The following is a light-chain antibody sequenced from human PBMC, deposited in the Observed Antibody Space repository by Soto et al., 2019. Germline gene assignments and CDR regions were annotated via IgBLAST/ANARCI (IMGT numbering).Light chain of an antibody. J-gene: IGKJ4*01. Sequence: IQMTQSPSSVSGAVGDRVTINCRASQVISSWLAWYQQRPGTAPKLLIYGATTLRSGVPSRFSGSESGTEFTLTITSLQPEDSATYYCQQASSFPLTFGGGTKVEVQ. CDR2: GAT. CDR1: QVISSW. V-gene: IGKV1-12*01. CDR3: QQASSFPLT.